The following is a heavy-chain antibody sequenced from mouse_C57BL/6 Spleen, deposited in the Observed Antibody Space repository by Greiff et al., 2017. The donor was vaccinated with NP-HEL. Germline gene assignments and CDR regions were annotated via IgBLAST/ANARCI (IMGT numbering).Heavy chain of an antibody. D-gene: IGHD1-1*01. CDR1: GYTFTDYY. V-gene: IGHV1-26*01. CDR2: INPNNGGT. Sequence: VQLHQSGPELVKPGASVKISCKASGYTFTDYYMNWVKQSHGKSLEWIGDINPNNGGTSYNQKFKGKATLTVDKSSSTAYMELRSLTSEDSAVYYCARSYYGSSHSYWGQGTSVTVSS. CDR3: ARSYYGSSHSY. J-gene: IGHJ4*01.